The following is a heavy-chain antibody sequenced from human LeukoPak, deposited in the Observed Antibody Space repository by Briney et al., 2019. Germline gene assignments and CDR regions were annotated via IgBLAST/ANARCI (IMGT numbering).Heavy chain of an antibody. D-gene: IGHD6-19*01. CDR2: INPNSGGT. J-gene: IGHJ3*02. CDR3: ARIKSSSGWYGAFDI. Sequence: ASVKVSSKASGYTLTGYYMHWVRQAPRQGREWMGWINPNSGGTNYAQKFQGRVTMTRDPSISTAYMELSRLRSDDTAVYYCARIKSSSGWYGAFDIWGQGTMVTVSS. V-gene: IGHV1-2*02. CDR1: GYTLTGYY.